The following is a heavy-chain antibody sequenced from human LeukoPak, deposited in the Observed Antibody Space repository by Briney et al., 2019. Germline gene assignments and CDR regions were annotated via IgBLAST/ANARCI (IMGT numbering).Heavy chain of an antibody. J-gene: IGHJ6*03. Sequence: SETLSLTCAVYGGSFSGYYWSWIRQPPGKGLEWIGEINHSGSTNYNPSLKSRVTISGDTSKNQFSLKLSSVTAAGTAVYYCARGRGYCSSTSCYTGYYYYYYIDVWGKGTTVTVYS. CDR1: GGSFSGYY. D-gene: IGHD2-2*02. CDR2: INHSGST. CDR3: ARGRGYCSSTSCYTGYYYYYYIDV. V-gene: IGHV4-34*01.